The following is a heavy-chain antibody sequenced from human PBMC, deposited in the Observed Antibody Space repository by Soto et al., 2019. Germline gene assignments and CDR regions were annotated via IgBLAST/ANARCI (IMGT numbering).Heavy chain of an antibody. J-gene: IGHJ6*02. Sequence: QGQLVQSGGEVKKSGASVKVSCKASGYTFSRYGISWVRQAPGQGLEWMGRISGYNGDTNYAPKFQGSVTMTIDTATTTAYMELRSLTSDDTAVYYCAKNGQPPYYYYGLDVWGQGTTVTVSS. V-gene: IGHV1-18*01. CDR1: GYTFSRYG. D-gene: IGHD2-8*01. CDR3: AKNGQPPYYYYGLDV. CDR2: ISGYNGDT.